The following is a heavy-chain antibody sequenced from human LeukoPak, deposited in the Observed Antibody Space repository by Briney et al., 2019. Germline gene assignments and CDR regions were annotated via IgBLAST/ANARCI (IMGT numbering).Heavy chain of an antibody. J-gene: IGHJ3*02. CDR1: GYTFTGYY. CDR2: INPNSGGT. CDR3: ARGIRRGEVATLDAFDI. V-gene: IGHV1-2*02. D-gene: IGHD5-12*01. Sequence: GASVKVSCKASGYTFTGYYMHWVRQAPGQGLEWMGWINPNSGGTNYAQKFQGRVTMTRDTSISTAYMELSRLRSDDTAVYYCARGIRRGEVATLDAFDIWGQGTMVTVSS.